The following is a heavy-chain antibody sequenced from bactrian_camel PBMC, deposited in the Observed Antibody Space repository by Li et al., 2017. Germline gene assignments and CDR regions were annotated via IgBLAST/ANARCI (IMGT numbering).Heavy chain of an antibody. CDR1: GFTFSDYT. D-gene: IGHD2*01. J-gene: IGHJ7*01. V-gene: IGHV3S40*01. CDR2: IVSDGGST. Sequence: VQLVESGGDLVRPGGSLRLSCAASGFTFSDYTMSWVRQAPGKGLEWVSRIVSDGGSTWYADSVKGRFTISRDNAKNTLYLQMSSLKPEDTAVYYCVKGRASWFDGMDDWGKGTQVTVS.